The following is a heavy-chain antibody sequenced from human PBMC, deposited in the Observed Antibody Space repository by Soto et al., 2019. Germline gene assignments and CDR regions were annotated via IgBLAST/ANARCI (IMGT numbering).Heavy chain of an antibody. D-gene: IGHD4-17*01. J-gene: IGHJ5*02. V-gene: IGHV4-30-2*01. CDR1: GGSISSGGYS. CDR3: ARSQTTGVLAWFDP. Sequence: SETLSLTCAVSGGSISSGGYSWSWIRQPPGKGLEWIGYIYHSGSTYYNPSLKSRVTISVDRSKNQFSLKLSSVTAADTAVYYCARSQTTGVLAWFDPWGQGTLVTVSS. CDR2: IYHSGST.